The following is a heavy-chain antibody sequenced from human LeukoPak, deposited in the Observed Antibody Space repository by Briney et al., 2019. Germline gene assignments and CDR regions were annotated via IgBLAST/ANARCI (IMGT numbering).Heavy chain of an antibody. CDR3: ARLESYGHESPFDY. CDR2: IIPIFGTA. V-gene: IGHV1-69*13. J-gene: IGHJ4*02. CDR1: GYTFTSYG. Sequence: SVKVSCKTSGYTFTSYGISWVRQALGQGLEWMGGIIPIFGTANYAQKFQGRVTITADESTSTAYMELSSLRSEDTAVYYCARLESYGHESPFDYWGQGTLVTVSS. D-gene: IGHD5-18*01.